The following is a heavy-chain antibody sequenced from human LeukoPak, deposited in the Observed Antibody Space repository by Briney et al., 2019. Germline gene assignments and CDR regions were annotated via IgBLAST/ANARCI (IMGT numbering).Heavy chain of an antibody. D-gene: IGHD3-22*01. Sequence: GSLRLSCTASGFTFSSNWMTWVRQAPGKGLEWIGSIYYGGSTYYNASLRSRVTTSVDTSKNQFSLKLSSVTAADTAVYYCAKSTYYYDTFVNAFDLWGQGTVVTVSS. CDR3: AKSTYYYDTFVNAFDL. CDR1: GFTFSSNW. V-gene: IGHV4-39*07. CDR2: IYYGGST. J-gene: IGHJ3*01.